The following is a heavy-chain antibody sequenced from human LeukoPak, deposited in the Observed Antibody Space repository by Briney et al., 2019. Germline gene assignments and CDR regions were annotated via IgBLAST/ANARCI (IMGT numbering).Heavy chain of an antibody. J-gene: IGHJ5*02. CDR1: GGSFSSCSYY. CDR3: ARLEGGYIAAYWFDP. V-gene: IGHV4-39*01. CDR2: IYYSGST. Sequence: SDTLSLTCTVSGGSFSSCSYYWGWIRQPPGEGLEWIESIYYSGSTYYNPSLKSRVTISVDTSKNQFSLKLSSVTAADTAVYYCARLEGGYIAAYWFDPWGQGTLVTVSS. D-gene: IGHD6-13*01.